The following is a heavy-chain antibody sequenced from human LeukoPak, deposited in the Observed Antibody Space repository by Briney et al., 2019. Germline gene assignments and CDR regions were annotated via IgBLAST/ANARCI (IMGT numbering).Heavy chain of an antibody. CDR3: AKDFKGLTIVAAGAFDF. CDR1: GFSFNNYA. D-gene: IGHD6-13*01. Sequence: GGSLRLSCAASGFSFNNYAMSWARQAPGKGLEWVSAISGSGANTYYANSVKGRFTISRDNSKNTLYLQMNSLRAEDTAIYYCAKDFKGLTIVAAGAFDFWGQGTLVTVSS. V-gene: IGHV3-23*01. CDR2: ISGSGANT. J-gene: IGHJ4*02.